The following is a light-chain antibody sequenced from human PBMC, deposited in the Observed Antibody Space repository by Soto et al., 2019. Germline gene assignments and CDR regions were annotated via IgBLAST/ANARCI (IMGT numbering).Light chain of an antibody. Sequence: EIVLTQSPGTLSLSPGERATLSCSASQSVSSTYLAWYQQKPGQAPRLLISDVSSSATGLPDRFSGSGSGTDVTLTLSRLEPEDFALYYCQQYGSSPFTFGPGTKVDIK. CDR2: DVS. CDR3: QQYGSSPFT. J-gene: IGKJ3*01. CDR1: QSVSSTY. V-gene: IGKV3-20*01.